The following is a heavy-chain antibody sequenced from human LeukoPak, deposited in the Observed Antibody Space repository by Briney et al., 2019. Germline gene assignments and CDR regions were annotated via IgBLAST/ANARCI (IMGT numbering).Heavy chain of an antibody. J-gene: IGHJ3*02. Sequence: SETLSLTCTVSGGSISSYYWSWIRQPPGKGLEWIGYIYYSGSTNYNPSLKSRVTISVDTSKNQFSLKLSSVTAADTAVYYCARPYGGSCYGFAFDIWGQGTMVTVSS. V-gene: IGHV4-59*08. CDR1: GGSISSYY. D-gene: IGHD2-2*01. CDR3: ARPYGGSCYGFAFDI. CDR2: IYYSGST.